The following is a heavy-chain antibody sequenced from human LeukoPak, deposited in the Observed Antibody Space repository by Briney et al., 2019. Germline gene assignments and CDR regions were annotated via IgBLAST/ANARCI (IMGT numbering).Heavy chain of an antibody. CDR3: ARAIQSQLLKGYFDY. V-gene: IGHV3-53*01. Sequence: GGSLRLSCAVSGFTVSSNYMSWVRQAPGKGLEWISVIYSGGSAYYADFLKGRFTTSRDNSKNTLYLQMNSLRADDTAVYYCARAIQSQLLKGYFDYWGQGTLVTVSS. J-gene: IGHJ4*02. CDR2: IYSGGSA. D-gene: IGHD2-2*01. CDR1: GFTVSSNY.